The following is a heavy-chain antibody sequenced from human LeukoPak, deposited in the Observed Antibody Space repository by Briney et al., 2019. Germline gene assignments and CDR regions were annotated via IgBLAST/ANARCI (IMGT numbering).Heavy chain of an antibody. CDR2: IYSGGST. J-gene: IGHJ6*02. CDR3: ARAGYYYYGMDV. Sequence: GGSLRLSCAASGFTVSSNYMSWVRQAPGKGLEWVSIIYSGGSTYYADSVKGRFTISRDNSKNTLYLQMNSLRAEDTAVYYCARAGYYYYGMDVWGQGTTVTVSS. V-gene: IGHV3-66*01. CDR1: GFTVSSNY.